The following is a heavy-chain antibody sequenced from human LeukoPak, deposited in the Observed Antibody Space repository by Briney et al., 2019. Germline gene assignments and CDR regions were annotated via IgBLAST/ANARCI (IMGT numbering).Heavy chain of an antibody. CDR1: GFTFSTYG. CDR3: ATARGGY. Sequence: GGSPRLSCAASGFTFSTYGMSWVRQAPGKGLEWVSGTSTSGGSTYYADSVKGRFTISRDNSKNTLSLQMTSLRAEDTAVYYCATARGGYWGQGTLVTVSS. J-gene: IGHJ4*02. V-gene: IGHV3-23*01. D-gene: IGHD2-15*01. CDR2: TSTSGGST.